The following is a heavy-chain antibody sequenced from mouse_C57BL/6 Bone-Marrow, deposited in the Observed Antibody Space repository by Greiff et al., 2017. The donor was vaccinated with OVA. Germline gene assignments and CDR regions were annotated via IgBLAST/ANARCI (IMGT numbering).Heavy chain of an antibody. CDR1: GYTFTEYT. CDR2: FYPGSGSI. J-gene: IGHJ1*03. V-gene: IGHV1-62-2*01. D-gene: IGHD1-1*01. Sequence: QVQLKQSGAELVKPGASVKLSCKASGYTFTEYTIHWVKQRSGQGLEWIGWFYPGSGSIKYNEKFKDKATLTADKSSSTVYMELSRLTSEDSAVYFCARHEEFVLGTTVVEWYFDVWGTGTTVTVSS. CDR3: ARHEEFVLGTTVVEWYFDV.